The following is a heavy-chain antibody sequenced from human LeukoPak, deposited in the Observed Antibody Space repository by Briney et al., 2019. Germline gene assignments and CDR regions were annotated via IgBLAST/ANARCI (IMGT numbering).Heavy chain of an antibody. CDR3: ARRRSEEFDFDC. Sequence: APVKVSCKASGYTFTTYDISWARHAPGQGLEWMGWISTHNGNTNYAQKVQGRVTMTTDTSTSTAYMELRSLRSDDTAVYYCARRRSEEFDFDCWGQGTLVTVSS. CDR2: ISTHNGNT. D-gene: IGHD6-19*01. CDR1: GYTFTTYD. J-gene: IGHJ4*02. V-gene: IGHV1-18*01.